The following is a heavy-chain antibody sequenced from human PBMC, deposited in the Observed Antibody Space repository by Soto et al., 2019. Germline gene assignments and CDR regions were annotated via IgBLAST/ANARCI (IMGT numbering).Heavy chain of an antibody. V-gene: IGHV3-53*01. Sequence: EGSLRRSCAASGFTVSSNYMSWVRHAPGKGLEWVSVIYSGGSTYYADSVKGRFTISRDNSKNTLYLQMNSLRAEDTAVYYCASIVGATGASASWWLDPWGQGTLVTVSS. CDR1: GFTVSSNY. CDR3: ASIVGATGASASWWLDP. J-gene: IGHJ5*02. CDR2: IYSGGST. D-gene: IGHD1-26*01.